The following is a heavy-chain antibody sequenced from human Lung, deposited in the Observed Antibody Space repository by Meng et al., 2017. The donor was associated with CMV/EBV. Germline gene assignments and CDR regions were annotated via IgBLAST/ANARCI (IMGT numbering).Heavy chain of an antibody. V-gene: IGHV3-30*04. CDR1: GFTFSSYD. CDR3: TRRADYFDY. CDR2: ISIDGSSK. J-gene: IGHJ4*02. Sequence: GGSLRLSCAASGFTFSSYDMNWVRQAPGKALEWMAVISIDGSSKFYADSMKGRFTISRDNSKNTLFLQVNSLRPEDAAVYYCTRRADYFDYWGPGTLVTVSS. D-gene: IGHD6-25*01.